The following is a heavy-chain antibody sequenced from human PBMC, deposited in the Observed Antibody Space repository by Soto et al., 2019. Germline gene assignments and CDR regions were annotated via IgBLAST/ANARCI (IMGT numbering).Heavy chain of an antibody. D-gene: IGHD2-15*01. V-gene: IGHV3-30-3*01. Sequence: GWSLRLSCAASGFTFSSYAMHWVRQAPGKGLEWVAVISYDGSNQYYADSVKGRFTISRDNSKNTLYLQMNSLRAEDTAVYYCARDWSRWDYWGQGTLVTGSS. CDR2: ISYDGSNQ. J-gene: IGHJ4*02. CDR3: ARDWSRWDY. CDR1: GFTFSSYA.